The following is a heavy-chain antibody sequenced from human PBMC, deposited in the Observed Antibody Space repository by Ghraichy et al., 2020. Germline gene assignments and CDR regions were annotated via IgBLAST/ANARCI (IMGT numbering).Heavy chain of an antibody. Sequence: SETLSLTCTVSGGSISSSSYYWGWIRQPPGKGLEWIGSIYYSGSTYYNPSLKSRVTISVDTSKNQFSLKLSSVTAADTAVYYCASNNLRFLEWFLPSWEYDYWGQGTLVTVSS. CDR1: GGSISSSSYY. D-gene: IGHD3-3*01. J-gene: IGHJ4*02. V-gene: IGHV4-39*01. CDR3: ASNNLRFLEWFLPSWEYDY. CDR2: IYYSGST.